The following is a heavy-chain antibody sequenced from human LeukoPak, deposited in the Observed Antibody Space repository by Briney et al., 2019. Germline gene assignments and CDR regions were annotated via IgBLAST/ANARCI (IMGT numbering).Heavy chain of an antibody. J-gene: IGHJ4*02. CDR1: GFTFSSYG. CDR3: AKEYGRKIQLWLGCLDY. CDR2: IRYDGSNK. V-gene: IGHV3-30*02. D-gene: IGHD5-18*01. Sequence: GGSLRLSCAASGFTFSSYGMHWVRQAPGKGLEWVAFIRYDGSNKYYADSVKGRFTISRDNSKNTLYLQMNSLRAEDTAVYYCAKEYGRKIQLWLGCLDYWGQGTLVTVSS.